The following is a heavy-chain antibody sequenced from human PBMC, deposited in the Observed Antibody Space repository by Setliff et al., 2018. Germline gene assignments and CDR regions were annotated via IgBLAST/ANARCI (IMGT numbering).Heavy chain of an antibody. J-gene: IGHJ4*02. V-gene: IGHV3-7*01. CDR2: IKEDGSEK. Sequence: GGSLRLSCAASGFTFSRYWMSWVRQAPGKGLEWVANIKEDGSEKYYVDSVKGRFTISRDNAKNSLYMQMNSLRAEDTAVYYCARGGYSRGPPVYYFDYWGQGTLVTVSS. CDR1: GFTFSRYW. D-gene: IGHD5-12*01. CDR3: ARGGYSRGPPVYYFDY.